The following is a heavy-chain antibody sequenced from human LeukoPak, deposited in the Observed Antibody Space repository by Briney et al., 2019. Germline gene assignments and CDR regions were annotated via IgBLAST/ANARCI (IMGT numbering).Heavy chain of an antibody. D-gene: IGHD5-18*01. CDR1: GGTFSSYA. V-gene: IGHV1-69*13. CDR2: IIPIFGTA. CDR3: ASTAMVLFPQFDY. Sequence: ASVKVSCKASGGTFSSYAISWVRQAPGQGLEWMGGIIPIFGTANYAQKFQGRVTITADESTSTAYMELSSLRSEDTAAYYCASTAMVLFPQFDYWGQGTLVTVSS. J-gene: IGHJ4*02.